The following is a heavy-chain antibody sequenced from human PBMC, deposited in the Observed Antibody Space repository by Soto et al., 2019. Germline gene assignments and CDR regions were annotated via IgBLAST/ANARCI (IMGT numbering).Heavy chain of an antibody. D-gene: IGHD2-15*01. J-gene: IGHJ3*02. CDR2: ISAYNGNT. CDR1: CYTFTSYG. V-gene: IGHV1-18*04. Sequence: GASVKVCCKASCYTFTSYGSSWVRQAPGQGLEWMGWISAYNGNTNYAQKLQGRVTMTTDTSTSTAYMELRSLRSDDTAVYYCARDIVVVVAATRGAFDIRGQGTMVTV. CDR3: ARDIVVVVAATRGAFDI.